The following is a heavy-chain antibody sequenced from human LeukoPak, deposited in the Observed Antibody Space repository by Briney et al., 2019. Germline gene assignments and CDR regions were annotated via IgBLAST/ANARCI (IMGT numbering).Heavy chain of an antibody. Sequence: SETLSLTCAVYGGSFSGYYWSWIRQPPGKGLEWIGEINHSGSTNYNPSLKSRVTISVDTSKNQFSLKLSSVTAADTAVYHCARAPRGRQGWFDPWGQGTLVTVSS. D-gene: IGHD3-10*01. CDR2: INHSGST. V-gene: IGHV4-34*01. CDR1: GGSFSGYY. J-gene: IGHJ5*02. CDR3: ARAPRGRQGWFDP.